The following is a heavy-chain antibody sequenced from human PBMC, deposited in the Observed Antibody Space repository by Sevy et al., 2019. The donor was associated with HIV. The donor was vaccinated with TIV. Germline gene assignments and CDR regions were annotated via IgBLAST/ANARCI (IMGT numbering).Heavy chain of an antibody. D-gene: IGHD3-22*01. CDR1: GYTFTSYD. Sequence: ASVKVSCKASGYTFTSYDINWVRQATGQGLEWMGWMNPNSGNTGYAQKFQGRVTMTRITSISTAYMELGSLRSEDTAVYYCARAGDYYDSSGYYTYYGMDVWGQGTTVTVSS. V-gene: IGHV1-8*01. CDR3: ARAGDYYDSSGYYTYYGMDV. CDR2: MNPNSGNT. J-gene: IGHJ6*02.